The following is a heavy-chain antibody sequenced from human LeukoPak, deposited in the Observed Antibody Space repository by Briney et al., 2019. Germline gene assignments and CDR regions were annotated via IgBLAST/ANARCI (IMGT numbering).Heavy chain of an antibody. CDR3: ARDRKLLWFGELLAYYGMDV. Sequence: PGGSLRLSCAASGFTFSSYAMSWVRQAPGKGLEWVSSISSSSSYIYYADSVKGRFTISRDNAKNSLYLQMNSLRAEDTAVYYCARDRKLLWFGELLAYYGMDVWGQGTTVTVSS. J-gene: IGHJ6*02. D-gene: IGHD3-10*01. CDR2: ISSSSSYI. V-gene: IGHV3-21*01. CDR1: GFTFSSYA.